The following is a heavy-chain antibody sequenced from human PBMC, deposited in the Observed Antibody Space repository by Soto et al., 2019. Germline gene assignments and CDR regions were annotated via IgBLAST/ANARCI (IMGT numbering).Heavy chain of an antibody. CDR3: AASDTAMFLNDAFDI. V-gene: IGHV1-69*02. CDR1: GGTFSSYT. CDR2: IIPILGIA. Sequence: ASVKVSCKASGGTFSSYTISWVRQAPGQGLEWMGRIIPILGIANYAQKFQGRVTITADKSRRTASMKLSSLRSEDTAVYYCAASDTAMFLNDAFDIWGQGTMVTVSS. J-gene: IGHJ3*02. D-gene: IGHD5-18*01.